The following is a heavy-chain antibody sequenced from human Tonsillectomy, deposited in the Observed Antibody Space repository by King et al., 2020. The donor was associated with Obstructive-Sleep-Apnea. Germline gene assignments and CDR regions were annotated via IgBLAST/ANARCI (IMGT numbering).Heavy chain of an antibody. CDR2: ISWNSGSI. V-gene: IGHV3-9*01. CDR1: GFTFDDYA. CDR3: AKARSVVRGVRDAFDI. J-gene: IGHJ3*02. Sequence: VQLVESGGGLEQPGRSLRLSCAASGFTFDDYAMHWVRQAPGKGLEWVSGISWNSGSIVYADSVKGRFTISRDNAKNSLYLQMNSLRAEDTALYYCAKARSVVRGVRDAFDIWGQGTMVTVSS. D-gene: IGHD3-10*01.